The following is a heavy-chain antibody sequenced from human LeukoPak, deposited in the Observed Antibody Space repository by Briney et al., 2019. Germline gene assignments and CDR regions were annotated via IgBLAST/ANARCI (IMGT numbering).Heavy chain of an antibody. CDR1: GYSISSGYY. D-gene: IGHD2-2*01. CDR3: AMLPGLGCSSTSCYGTYYMDV. J-gene: IGHJ6*03. CDR2: IYHSGST. V-gene: IGHV4-38-2*01. Sequence: PSQTLSLTCAVSGYSISSGYYWGWIRQPPGKGLEWIGTIYHSGSTDYNPPLKSRVTISRGTSKDPFSLKLSSVTAADTGVYYCAMLPGLGCSSTSCYGTYYMDVWGKGTTVTVSS.